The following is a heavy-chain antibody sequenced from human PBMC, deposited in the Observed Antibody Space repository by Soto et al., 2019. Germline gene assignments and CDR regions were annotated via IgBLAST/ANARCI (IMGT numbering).Heavy chain of an antibody. V-gene: IGHV4-59*08. CDR1: GGSMISYY. Sequence: SETPSLTYTVSGGSMISYYWSWIRQPPGKGPEWIGNIHYSGSTNYNPSLKSRVTISVDTSKNQFSLRLSSVTAAETAVYYCARHSYYSNPLRFDPWGQGTLVTVSS. J-gene: IGHJ5*02. D-gene: IGHD4-4*01. CDR3: ARHSYYSNPLRFDP. CDR2: IHYSGST.